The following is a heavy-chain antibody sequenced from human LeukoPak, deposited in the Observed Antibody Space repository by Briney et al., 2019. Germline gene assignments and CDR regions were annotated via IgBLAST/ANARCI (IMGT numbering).Heavy chain of an antibody. Sequence: ASVKVSCKASGYTFTGYYMRWARQAPGQGLEWMGWINPNSGGTNYAQKFQGRVTMTRDTSISTAYMELSRLRSDDTAVYYCARDSPSEYYYGSESYGTYFDYWGQRTLVTVSS. CDR2: INPNSGGT. CDR3: ARDSPSEYYYGSESYGTYFDY. CDR1: GYTFTGYY. J-gene: IGHJ4*02. D-gene: IGHD3-10*01. V-gene: IGHV1-2*02.